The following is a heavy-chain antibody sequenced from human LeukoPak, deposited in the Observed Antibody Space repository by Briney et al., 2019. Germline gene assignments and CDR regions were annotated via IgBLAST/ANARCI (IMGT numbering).Heavy chain of an antibody. Sequence: PSETLSLTCSVSGVSITSFYWSWIRQPPGKGLEWIGYIYHSGSTNYNPSLKSRLTISVDASKNQFSMKLSSVTAADTAVYYCARAVVVTAICYFDYWGQGALVTVSS. CDR3: ARAVVVTAICYFDY. V-gene: IGHV4-59*01. J-gene: IGHJ4*02. D-gene: IGHD2-21*02. CDR2: IYHSGST. CDR1: GVSITSFY.